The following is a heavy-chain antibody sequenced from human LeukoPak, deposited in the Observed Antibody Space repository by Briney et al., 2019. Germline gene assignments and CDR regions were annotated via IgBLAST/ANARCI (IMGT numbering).Heavy chain of an antibody. J-gene: IGHJ6*02. CDR3: ARAQLGGVYYYGMDV. V-gene: IGHV1-46*01. Sequence: ASVKVSCKASGYTFTSYYMHWVRQAPGQGLEWMGIINPSGGSTSYAQKFQGRVTITADKSTSTAYMELSSLRSEDTAVYYCARAQLGGVYYYGMDVWGQGTTVTVSS. CDR2: INPSGGST. CDR1: GYTFTSYY. D-gene: IGHD2-8*02.